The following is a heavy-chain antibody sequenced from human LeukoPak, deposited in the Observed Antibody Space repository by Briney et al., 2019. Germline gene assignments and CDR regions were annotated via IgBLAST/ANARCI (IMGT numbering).Heavy chain of an antibody. D-gene: IGHD4-17*01. J-gene: IGHJ4*02. CDR3: AKELVTTVTTGGY. CDR1: GFTFSSYG. Sequence: PGGSLRLSCAASGFTFSSYGMHWVRQAPGKGLEWVAFIRYDGSNKCYADSVKGRFTISRDNSKNTLYLQMNSLRAEDTAVYYCAKELVTTVTTGGYWGQGTLVTVSS. CDR2: IRYDGSNK. V-gene: IGHV3-30*02.